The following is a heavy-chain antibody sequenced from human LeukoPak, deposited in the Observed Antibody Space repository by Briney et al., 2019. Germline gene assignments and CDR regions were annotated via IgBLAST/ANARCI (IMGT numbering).Heavy chain of an antibody. V-gene: IGHV4-30-4*01. Sequence: PSETLSLTCTVSGGSISSGDYYWSWIRQPPEKGLEWIRYFFYSGSTYYNPSLKSRLTISVDTSKNQFSLKLSSVTAADTAVYYCARDSSGYPDAFDIWGQGTMVTVSS. CDR3: ARDSSGYPDAFDI. D-gene: IGHD3-22*01. J-gene: IGHJ3*02. CDR2: FFYSGST. CDR1: GGSISSGDYY.